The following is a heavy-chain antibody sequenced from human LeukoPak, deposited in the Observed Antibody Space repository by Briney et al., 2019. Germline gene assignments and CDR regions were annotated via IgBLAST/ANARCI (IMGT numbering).Heavy chain of an antibody. D-gene: IGHD4-11*01. Sequence: KFQGRVTITRDTSASTAYMELSSLRSEDTAVYYCARGLGDYSTLNHRGQGTLVTVSS. V-gene: IGHV1-3*01. CDR3: ARGLGDYSTLNH. J-gene: IGHJ4*02.